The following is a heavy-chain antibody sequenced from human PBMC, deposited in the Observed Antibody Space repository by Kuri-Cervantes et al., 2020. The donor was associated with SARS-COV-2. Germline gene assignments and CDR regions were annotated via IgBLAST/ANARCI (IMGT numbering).Heavy chain of an antibody. CDR2: ITRSSVYI. CDR1: GFTFSSYS. Sequence: GESLKISCAASGFTFSSYSMNWVRQAPGKGLEWVSSITRSSVYISYADSLKGRFTISRDNAKNSLYLQMNSLRAEGTAVYYCARSPGDGDYDPFDYWGQGTLVTVSS. CDR3: ARSPGDGDYDPFDY. D-gene: IGHD4-17*01. V-gene: IGHV3-21*01. J-gene: IGHJ4*02.